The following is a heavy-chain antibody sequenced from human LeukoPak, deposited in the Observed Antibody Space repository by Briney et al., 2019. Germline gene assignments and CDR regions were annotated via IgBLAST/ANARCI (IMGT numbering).Heavy chain of an antibody. Sequence: GGSLRLSCAASGFTFSSYAMSWVRQAPGKGLEWVSAISGSGGSTYYADSVKGRFTISRDNSKNTLYLQMNSLRAGDTAVYYCARAYCSSPTCYAPDYWGQGTLVSVSS. V-gene: IGHV3-23*01. CDR1: GFTFSSYA. CDR2: ISGSGGST. J-gene: IGHJ4*02. D-gene: IGHD2-2*01. CDR3: ARAYCSSPTCYAPDY.